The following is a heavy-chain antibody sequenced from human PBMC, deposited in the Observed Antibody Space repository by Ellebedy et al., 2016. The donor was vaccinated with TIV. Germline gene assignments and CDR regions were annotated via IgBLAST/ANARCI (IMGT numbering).Heavy chain of an antibody. V-gene: IGHV5-51*01. Sequence: GESLKISCKGSGYNFTSYWIGWVRQVPGKGLEWMGIIYPGDSDTRYSPSFQGQVTISADKSITTAYLQWSSLKASDTAMYYCARRFSSLRFGVFDPWGQGTLVIVSS. CDR3: ARRFSSLRFGVFDP. D-gene: IGHD5/OR15-5a*01. CDR2: IYPGDSDT. CDR1: GYNFTSYW. J-gene: IGHJ5*02.